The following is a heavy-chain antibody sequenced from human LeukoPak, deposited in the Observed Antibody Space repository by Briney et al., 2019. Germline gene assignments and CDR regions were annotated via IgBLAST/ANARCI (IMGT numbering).Heavy chain of an antibody. CDR3: ARHSRYDSSGYYYRGRSFDY. Sequence: SETLSLTCAVYGGSFSGYYWSWIRQPPGKGLEWIGEINHSGSTNCNPSLKSRVTISVDTSKNQFSLKLSSVTAADTAVYYCARHSRYDSSGYYYRGRSFDYWGQGTLVTVSS. D-gene: IGHD3-22*01. J-gene: IGHJ4*02. CDR1: GGSFSGYY. V-gene: IGHV4-34*01. CDR2: INHSGST.